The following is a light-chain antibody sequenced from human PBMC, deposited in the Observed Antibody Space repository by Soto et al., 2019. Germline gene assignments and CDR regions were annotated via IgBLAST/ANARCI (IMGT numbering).Light chain of an antibody. J-gene: IGKJ5*01. CDR1: QSVSSH. Sequence: EIVLTQYPATLSLSPGERATLSCRASQSVSSHLVWYQQKPGQAPRLLISDASNRATGIPARFSGSGSGTDFTLTINSLEPEDFAVYYCQQRSSWPNTFGQGTRLEIK. V-gene: IGKV3-11*01. CDR3: QQRSSWPNT. CDR2: DAS.